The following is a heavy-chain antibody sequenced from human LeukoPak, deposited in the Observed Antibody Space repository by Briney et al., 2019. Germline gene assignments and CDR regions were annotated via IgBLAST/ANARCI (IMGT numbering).Heavy chain of an antibody. CDR2: IRYDGSNK. J-gene: IGHJ4*02. CDR3: ANAHLDYGDFGMNDY. V-gene: IGHV3-30*02. D-gene: IGHD4-17*01. CDR1: GFTFSSYG. Sequence: GGSLRLSCAASGFTFSSYGMHWVRQAPGKGLEWVAFIRYDGSNKYYADSVKGRFTISRDNSKNTLYLQMNSLRAEDTAVYYSANAHLDYGDFGMNDYWGQGTLVTVSS.